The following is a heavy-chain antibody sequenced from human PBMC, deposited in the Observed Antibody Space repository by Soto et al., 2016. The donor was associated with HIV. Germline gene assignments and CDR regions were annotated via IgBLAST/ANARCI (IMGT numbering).Heavy chain of an antibody. CDR3: AKAGAVNLDYYYYYMDV. Sequence: VQLVESGGGVVQPGRSLRLSCAASGFTFSSYGMHWVRQAPGKGLEWVAVIWYDGSNKYYADSVKGRFTISRDNSKNTLYLQMNSLRAEDTAMYYCAKAGAVNLDYYYYYMDVWGKGTTVTVSS. V-gene: IGHV3-30*18. CDR1: GFTFSSYG. CDR2: IWYDGSNK. J-gene: IGHJ6*03.